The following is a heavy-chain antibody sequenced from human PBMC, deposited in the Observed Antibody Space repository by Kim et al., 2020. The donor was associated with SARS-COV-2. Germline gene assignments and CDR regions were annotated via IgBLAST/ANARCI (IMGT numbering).Heavy chain of an antibody. CDR2: ISGSGGGT. Sequence: GGSLRLSCAASGFTFSSYTMSWVRQAPGKGLEWVSAISGSGGGTYYADSVKGRFTISRDNSKNTLYLQMNSLRAEDTAVYYCAKEKAYKAGYRSSWSGYYYGMDLWRKGTTVTVSS. CDR3: AKEKAYKAGYRSSWSGYYYGMDL. D-gene: IGHD6-13*01. J-gene: IGHJ6*04. CDR1: GFTFSSYT. V-gene: IGHV3-23*01.